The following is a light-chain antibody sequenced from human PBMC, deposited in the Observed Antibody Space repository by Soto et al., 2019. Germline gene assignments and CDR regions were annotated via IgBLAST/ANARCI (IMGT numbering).Light chain of an antibody. CDR3: QQYYNWTRT. V-gene: IGKV3-15*01. Sequence: ELVMTQSPAPLSVVPWARATFSCRASQSISSNLAWYQKKPGQAPGLLTYGASTRATGIPARFSGSGSGTEFNLTISSLQTEEFAVYYCQQYYNWTRTFGQGTKVDIK. CDR1: QSISSN. CDR2: GAS. J-gene: IGKJ1*01.